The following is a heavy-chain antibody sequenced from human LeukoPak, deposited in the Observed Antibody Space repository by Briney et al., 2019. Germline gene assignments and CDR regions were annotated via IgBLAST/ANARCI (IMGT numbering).Heavy chain of an antibody. Sequence: SETLSLTCTVSGGSISSYYWSWIRQPPGKGLERIGYIYYSGSTNYNPSLKSRVTISVDTSKNQFSLKLSSVTAADTAVYYCARGGHDYGDYVFDYWGQGTLVTVSS. D-gene: IGHD4-17*01. CDR3: ARGGHDYGDYVFDY. CDR1: GGSISSYY. CDR2: IYYSGST. V-gene: IGHV4-59*01. J-gene: IGHJ4*02.